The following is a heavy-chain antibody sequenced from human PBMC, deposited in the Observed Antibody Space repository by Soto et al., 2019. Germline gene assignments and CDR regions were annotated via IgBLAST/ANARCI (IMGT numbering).Heavy chain of an antibody. Sequence: QVLLVQSGAEVKKPGASVKVSCKASGYTFTSYLIHWVRQAPGQVLEWMGIINPSGGSANFAQKFQGRVTMTRDTSTRTVYMELSSLRSEDTAVYYCARVLGGATPFFVYWGQGTLVTVSS. CDR3: ARVLGGATPFFVY. CDR2: INPSGGSA. CDR1: GYTFTSYL. V-gene: IGHV1-46*01. D-gene: IGHD1-26*01. J-gene: IGHJ4*02.